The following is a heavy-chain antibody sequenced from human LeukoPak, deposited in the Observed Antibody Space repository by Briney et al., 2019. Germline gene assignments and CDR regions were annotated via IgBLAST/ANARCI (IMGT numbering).Heavy chain of an antibody. J-gene: IGHJ6*04. V-gene: IGHV3-7*03. CDR1: GFTFSSYW. Sequence: GGSLRLSCAASGFTFSSYWMSWVRQAPGKGQEWVANIKQDGSEKYYVDSVKGRFTISRDNAKNSLYLQMNSLRAEDTAVYYCARHLGGCSSTSCYYYYGMDVWGKGTTVTVSS. D-gene: IGHD2-2*01. CDR3: ARHLGGCSSTSCYYYYGMDV. CDR2: IKQDGSEK.